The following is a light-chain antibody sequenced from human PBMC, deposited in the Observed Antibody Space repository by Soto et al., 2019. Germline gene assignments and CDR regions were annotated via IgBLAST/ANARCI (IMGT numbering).Light chain of an antibody. CDR3: QQYDSSLRT. CDR1: QSVSSGY. CDR2: GAS. Sequence: EIVLTQSPGTLSLSPGERATLSCRTSQSVSSGYLAWYQQKPGQAPRLLIYGASNRATGIPDRFTGSGSGTDFTLTISSLGPEDFAVYYCQQYDSSLRTFGQGTKVDIK. J-gene: IGKJ1*01. V-gene: IGKV3-20*01.